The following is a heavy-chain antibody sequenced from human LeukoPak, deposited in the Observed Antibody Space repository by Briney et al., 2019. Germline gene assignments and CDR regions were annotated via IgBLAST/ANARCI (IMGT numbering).Heavy chain of an antibody. CDR1: GFTFSSYG. J-gene: IGHJ6*03. Sequence: PGGSLRLSCAASGFTFSSYGMHWVRQAPGKGLEWVAFIRYDGSNKYYADSVKGRFTISRDNSKNTLYLQMNSLRAEDTAVYYCAKDRNDSWSCYYMDVWGKGTTVTVSS. D-gene: IGHD3-3*01. CDR2: IRYDGSNK. CDR3: AKDRNDSWSCYYMDV. V-gene: IGHV3-30*02.